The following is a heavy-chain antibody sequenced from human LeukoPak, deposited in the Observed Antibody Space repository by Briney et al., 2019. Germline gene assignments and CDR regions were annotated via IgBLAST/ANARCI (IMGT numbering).Heavy chain of an antibody. CDR2: IYSGGSA. CDR3: ARMDYDSSGYYYGYFDY. J-gene: IGHJ4*02. V-gene: IGHV3-53*01. CDR1: GFTVSSNY. Sequence: PGGSLRLSCAASGFTVSSNYMSWVRQAPGKGLEWVSVIYSGGSAYYADSVKGRFTISRDNSKNTLYLQMNSLRAEDTAVYYCARMDYDSSGYYYGYFDYWGQGTLVTVSS. D-gene: IGHD3-22*01.